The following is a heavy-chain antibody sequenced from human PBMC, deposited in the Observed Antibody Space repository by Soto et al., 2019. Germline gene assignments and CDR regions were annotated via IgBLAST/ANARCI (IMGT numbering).Heavy chain of an antibody. J-gene: IGHJ6*02. CDR1: GGTFSSYA. V-gene: IGHV1-69*06. Sequence: QVQLVQSGAEVKKPGSSVKVSCKASGGTFSSYAISWVRQAPGQGLEWMGGIIPIFGTANYAQKFQGRVTITADKSTSTAYRKLSSLRSEDTAVYYCARSGGSSSPYYYYYYGMDVWGQGTTVTVSS. CDR2: IIPIFGTA. D-gene: IGHD6-6*01. CDR3: ARSGGSSSPYYYYYYGMDV.